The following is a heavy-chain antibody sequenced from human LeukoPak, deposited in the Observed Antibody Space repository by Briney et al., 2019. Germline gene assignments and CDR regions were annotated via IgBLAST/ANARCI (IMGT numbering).Heavy chain of an antibody. J-gene: IGHJ5*02. D-gene: IGHD6-13*01. CDR1: GGSISSYY. Sequence: PSETLSLTCTVSGGSISSYYWGWIRQPPGKGLEWIGSIYHSGNIYYNPSLKSRVTISVDTSKNQSSLKLSSVTAADTAVYYCARHSSSWYVAAWGQGTLVTVSS. CDR2: IYHSGNI. V-gene: IGHV4-38-2*02. CDR3: ARHSSSWYVAA.